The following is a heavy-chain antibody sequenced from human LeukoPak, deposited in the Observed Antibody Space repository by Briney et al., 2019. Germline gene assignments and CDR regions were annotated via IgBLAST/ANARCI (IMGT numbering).Heavy chain of an antibody. V-gene: IGHV4-59*08. J-gene: IGHJ4*02. D-gene: IGHD4-17*01. CDR1: GGSFTTYY. CDR3: ARIDGDPLDS. Sequence: PSETLSLTCSVSGGSFTTYYWTWIRQPPGKGLEYIGYVYYTGSTNYNPSLQSRVAISIDTSKNQFSLKLRSVTAADTAVYFCARIDGDPLDSWGQGTLVAVSS. CDR2: VYYTGST.